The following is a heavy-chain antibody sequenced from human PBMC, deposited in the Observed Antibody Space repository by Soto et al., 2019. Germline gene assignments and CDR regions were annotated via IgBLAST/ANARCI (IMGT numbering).Heavy chain of an antibody. D-gene: IGHD5-12*01. CDR3: SRDGCSGTACYLQH. Sequence: QVQRVESGGGVVQPGGSLKLSCAASGFNFNHFALNWVRQAPGKGPEWVAVISYDGLKKFYADSVKGRFTISRDTSTDTVSLQMNGLRVEDTSVYYCSRDGCSGTACYLQHWGQGTLVTVSS. V-gene: IGHV3-30-3*01. CDR2: ISYDGLKK. CDR1: GFNFNHFA. J-gene: IGHJ1*01.